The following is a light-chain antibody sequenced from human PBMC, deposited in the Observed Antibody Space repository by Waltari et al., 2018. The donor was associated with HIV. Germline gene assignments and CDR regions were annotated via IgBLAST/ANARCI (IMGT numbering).Light chain of an antibody. J-gene: IGLJ2*01. Sequence: QSALTQPASVSGSPGQSITISCTGTSSDVGAYNYVPWYQQHPGKAPKLMMYDVSKRPSGVSNRFPGSKSGNTASLTISGLQAEDEADYYCSSYTSSSTVVFGGGTKLTVL. CDR3: SSYTSSSTVV. CDR1: SSDVGAYNY. CDR2: DVS. V-gene: IGLV2-14*03.